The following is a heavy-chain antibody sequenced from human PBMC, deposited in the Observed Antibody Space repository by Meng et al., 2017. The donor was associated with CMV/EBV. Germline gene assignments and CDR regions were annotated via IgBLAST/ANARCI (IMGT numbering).Heavy chain of an antibody. V-gene: IGHV3-21*01. CDR1: GFTFSSYS. D-gene: IGHD6-13*01. J-gene: IGHJ4*02. Sequence: EVQLVESGGGLVKPGGSLRLSCAASGFTFSSYSMNWVRQAPGKGLEWVSSISSSSSYTYYADSVKGRFTISRDNAKNSLYLQMNSLRAEDTAVYYCASYSSSWEGYWGQGTLVTVSS. CDR2: ISSSSSYT. CDR3: ASYSSSWEGY.